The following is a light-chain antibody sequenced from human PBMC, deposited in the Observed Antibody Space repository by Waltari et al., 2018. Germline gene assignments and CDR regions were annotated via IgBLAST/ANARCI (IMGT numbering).Light chain of an antibody. V-gene: IGLV3-19*01. CDR2: GNN. CDR3: NSRDSRSNSIYV. CDR1: SSRTST. Sequence: SPELTHAPLVCVALGQSVRLLYKGDSSRTSTSNLYQQKPGPPPLLVMYGNNHRPSGIPDRFSASRTANTASLTITGAQAEDEADYYCNSRDSRSNSIYVFGSGTRVTVL. J-gene: IGLJ1*01.